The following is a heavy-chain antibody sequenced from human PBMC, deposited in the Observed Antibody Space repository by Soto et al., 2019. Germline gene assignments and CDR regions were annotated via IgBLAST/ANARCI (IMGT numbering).Heavy chain of an antibody. CDR1: GFTFSSYS. CDR3: ARDYDSSGYYDLNWFDP. D-gene: IGHD3-22*01. J-gene: IGHJ5*02. Sequence: EVQLVESGGGXVXXXXXLRLSCAASGFTFSSYSMNWVRQAPGKGLEWVSYISSSSSTIYYADSVKGRFTISRDNAKNSLYLQMNSLRDEDTAVYYCARDYDSSGYYDLNWFDPWGQGTLVTVSS. V-gene: IGHV3-48*02. CDR2: ISSSSSTI.